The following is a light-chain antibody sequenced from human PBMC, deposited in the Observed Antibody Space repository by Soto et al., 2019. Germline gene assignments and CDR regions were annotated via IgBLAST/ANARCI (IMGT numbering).Light chain of an antibody. CDR1: QSISNW. CDR2: DAS. CDR3: QQYEVYPWT. V-gene: IGKV1-5*01. Sequence: DIQMTQSPSTLSASIGDRVTITCRASQSISNWLAWHQQKPGKAPKLLIYDASSLERGVPSRFSASGSETEFSLTISSLQPDDSATYYCQQYEVYPWTFGQGTKVDNK. J-gene: IGKJ1*01.